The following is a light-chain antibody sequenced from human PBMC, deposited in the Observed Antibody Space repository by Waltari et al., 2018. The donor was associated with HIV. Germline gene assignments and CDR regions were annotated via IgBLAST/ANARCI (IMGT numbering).Light chain of an antibody. CDR1: SSNLGNYN. J-gene: IGLJ2*01. CDR3: ASWDFSLSAVL. V-gene: IGLV1-51*01. Sequence: QSALTQPPSVSAPPGQKVTISCSGSSSNLGNYNVSWYQQLPGTAPRLLINDNNKRPSGIPDRFSGSKSGTSASLGIAGLQTGDEADYYCASWDFSLSAVLFGGGTKLTVL. CDR2: DNN.